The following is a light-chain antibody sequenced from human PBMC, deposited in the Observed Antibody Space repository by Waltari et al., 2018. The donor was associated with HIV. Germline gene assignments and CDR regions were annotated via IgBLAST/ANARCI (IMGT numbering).Light chain of an antibody. J-gene: IGLJ2*01. CDR2: TTN. CDR1: SSNIGRNG. Sequence: QSALTQPPSASGTPGQRVSISCSGSSSNIGRNGVTWYRQIPGAAPTLLIYTTNIRPQGVPDRCSGSKAGTSASLSISGLQSDDEAYYYWASWEDSLNGLIFGVGTKLTVL. CDR3: ASWEDSLNGLI. V-gene: IGLV1-44*01.